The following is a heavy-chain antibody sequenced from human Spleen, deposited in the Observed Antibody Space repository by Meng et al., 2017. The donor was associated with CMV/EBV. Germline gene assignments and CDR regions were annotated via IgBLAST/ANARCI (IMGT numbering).Heavy chain of an antibody. CDR2: ISTSGRT. J-gene: IGHJ3*02. CDR3: ARDPNHDAFDI. Sequence: VKPSGNPSLSCTVSGGSISSHYESWHRQPAGKGLEAIGRISTSGRTHYNPSPKSRVTMSVEASKNQFSLKLSSVTAADTAVYYCARDPNHDAFDIWGQGTMVTVSS. V-gene: IGHV4-4*07. CDR1: GGSISSHY.